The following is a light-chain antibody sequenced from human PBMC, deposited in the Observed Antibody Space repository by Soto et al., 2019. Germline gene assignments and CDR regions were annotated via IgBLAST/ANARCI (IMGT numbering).Light chain of an antibody. J-gene: IGLJ2*01. Sequence: QSALTQPASVSGSPGQSITISCTGTSSDIGGYNFVSWYQQHPGKAPKLMFYDVTNRPSGVSNRFSGSKSGNTASLTISGLPAEDEAVYYCSSYTSTNTVVFGGGTKLTVL. CDR3: SSYTSTNTVV. CDR2: DVT. V-gene: IGLV2-14*03. CDR1: SSDIGGYNF.